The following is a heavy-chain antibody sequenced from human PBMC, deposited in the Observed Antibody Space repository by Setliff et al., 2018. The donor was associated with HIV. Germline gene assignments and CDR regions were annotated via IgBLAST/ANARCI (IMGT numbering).Heavy chain of an antibody. D-gene: IGHD3-22*01. J-gene: IGHJ4*02. V-gene: IGHV3-66*01. CDR1: GFTFSSYF. Sequence: GGSLRLSCAASGFTFSSYFMGWVRHAPGKGLEWVSVINSGGSAFYTASVQGRFTMSRDNSKNTLYLQMNSLRAGDTAVYYCARGGYDNEYYFDYWGQGTLVTVSS. CDR2: INSGGSA. CDR3: ARGGYDNEYYFDY.